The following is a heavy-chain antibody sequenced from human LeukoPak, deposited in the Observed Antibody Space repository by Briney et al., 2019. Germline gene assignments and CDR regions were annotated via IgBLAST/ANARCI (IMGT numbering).Heavy chain of an antibody. Sequence: SVKVSCKASGGTFSSYAISWVRQAPGQGLEWMGGISPIFGTANYAQKFQGRVAITADESRSTAYMELSSLRSEDTAVYYCARTEYYDFWSGLSWFDPWGQGTLVTVSS. J-gene: IGHJ5*02. CDR2: ISPIFGTA. CDR3: ARTEYYDFWSGLSWFDP. CDR1: GGTFSSYA. V-gene: IGHV1-69*01. D-gene: IGHD3-3*01.